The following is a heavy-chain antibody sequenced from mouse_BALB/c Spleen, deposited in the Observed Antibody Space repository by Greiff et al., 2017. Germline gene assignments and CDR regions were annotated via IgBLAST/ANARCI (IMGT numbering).Heavy chain of an antibody. J-gene: IGHJ4*01. D-gene: IGHD1-1*01. CDR3: ARRGGTTVVDAMDY. CDR2: ISSGGSYT. CDR1: GFTFSSYA. V-gene: IGHV5-9-1*01. Sequence: EVMLVESGGGLVKPGGSLKLSCAASGFTFSSYAMSWVRQTPEKRLEWVATISSGGSYTYYPDSVKGRFTISRDNAKNTLYLQMSSLRSEDTAMYYCARRGGTTVVDAMDYWGQGTSVTGSS.